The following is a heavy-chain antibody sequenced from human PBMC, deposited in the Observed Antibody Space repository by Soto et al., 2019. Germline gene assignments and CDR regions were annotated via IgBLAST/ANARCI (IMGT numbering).Heavy chain of an antibody. CDR1: GFTFSGHY. CDR2: ARKKGNTYTT. Sequence: PGGSLRLSCAGSGFTFSGHYMNWVRQAPGKGLEWVGRARKKGNTYTTEYAASVEGRFTISRDDSKNSLYLQMNSLKTEGTALYYCAREISGWAPDAFDIWGQGTMVTVSS. CDR3: AREISGWAPDAFDI. D-gene: IGHD6-19*01. V-gene: IGHV3-72*01. J-gene: IGHJ3*02.